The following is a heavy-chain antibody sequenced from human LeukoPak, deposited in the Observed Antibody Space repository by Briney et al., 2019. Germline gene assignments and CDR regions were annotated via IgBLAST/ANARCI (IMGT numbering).Heavy chain of an antibody. J-gene: IGHJ5*02. CDR3: AHPAIAAAGVPWFDP. Sequence: SGPTLVNPTQTLTLTCTFSGFSLSTSGVGVGWIRQPPGKALEWLALIYWNDDKRYSPSLKGRLTITKDTSKNQVVLTMTNMDPVDTATYYCAHPAIAAAGVPWFDPWGQGTLVTVSS. D-gene: IGHD6-13*01. CDR1: GFSLSTSGVG. CDR2: IYWNDDK. V-gene: IGHV2-5*01.